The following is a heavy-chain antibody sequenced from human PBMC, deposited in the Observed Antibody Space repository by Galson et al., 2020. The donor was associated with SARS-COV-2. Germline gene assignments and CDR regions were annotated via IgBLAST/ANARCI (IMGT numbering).Heavy chain of an antibody. CDR3: ATIAAAGRGGEYSFDN. V-gene: IGHV4-39*01. CDR2: IYYSGRT. CDR1: GDSISSSNFY. Sequence: SETLSLTCTVSGDSISSSNFYWGWIRQPPGKGPEWIGSIYYSGRTYYNPSLKSRVTISVDASKTQFSLKLTSVTAADTAVHYCATIAAAGRGGEYSFDNWGQGTLVTVSS. J-gene: IGHJ4*02. D-gene: IGHD6-13*01.